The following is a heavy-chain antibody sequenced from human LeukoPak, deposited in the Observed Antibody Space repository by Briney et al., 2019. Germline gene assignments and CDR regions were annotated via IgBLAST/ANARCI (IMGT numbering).Heavy chain of an antibody. CDR2: INHNSGGT. V-gene: IGHV1-2*02. CDR1: GYTFTGYY. D-gene: IGHD3-16*02. Sequence: GASVTVSCKASGYTFTGYYMHGVRQAPGKGLEWMGWINHNSGGTNYAQKFQGRVTMTRDTSISTAYMELSRLRSDDTAVYYCASYGYTDAFDIWGQGTMVTVSS. J-gene: IGHJ3*02. CDR3: ASYGYTDAFDI.